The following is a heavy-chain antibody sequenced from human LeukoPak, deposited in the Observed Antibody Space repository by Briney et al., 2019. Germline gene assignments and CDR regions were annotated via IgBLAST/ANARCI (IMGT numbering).Heavy chain of an antibody. CDR3: ARSRSRIAAADAY. J-gene: IGHJ4*02. V-gene: IGHV4-59*01. Sequence: PSETLSLTCTVSGXSISSYYWSWIRQPPGKGLEWIGYIYYSGSINYNPSLKSRVTISVDTSKNQFSLKLSSVTAADTAVYYCARSRSRIAAADAYWGQGTLVTVSS. CDR1: GXSISSYY. D-gene: IGHD6-13*01. CDR2: IYYSGSI.